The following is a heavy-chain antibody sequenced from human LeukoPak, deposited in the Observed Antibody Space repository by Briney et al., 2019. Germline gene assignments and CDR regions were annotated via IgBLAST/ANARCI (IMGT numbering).Heavy chain of an antibody. Sequence: GGSLRLSCAASGFTFDDYAMHWVRQAPGKGLEWVSGISWNSGSIGYADSVKGRFTISRDNAKNSLYLQMNSLRAEDTAVYYCARDVTGSSSSHDAFDIWGQGTMVTVSS. CDR1: GFTFDDYA. CDR3: ARDVTGSSSSHDAFDI. CDR2: ISWNSGSI. V-gene: IGHV3-9*01. D-gene: IGHD6-6*01. J-gene: IGHJ3*02.